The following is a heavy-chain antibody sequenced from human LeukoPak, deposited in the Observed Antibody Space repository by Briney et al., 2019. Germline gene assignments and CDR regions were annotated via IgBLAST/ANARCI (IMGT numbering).Heavy chain of an antibody. CDR2: INPDGSIR. J-gene: IGHJ4*02. CDR1: GLTFSTYW. D-gene: IGHD1-26*01. Sequence: TGGSLRLSCAASGLTFSTYWMHWVRQAPGKGLAWVARINPDGSIRTYANSVQCRVTISRDTAKDTLFLQMNSLRAEDTAVYYCAREARVGGALQYWGQGTPVTVSS. V-gene: IGHV3-74*03. CDR3: AREARVGGALQY.